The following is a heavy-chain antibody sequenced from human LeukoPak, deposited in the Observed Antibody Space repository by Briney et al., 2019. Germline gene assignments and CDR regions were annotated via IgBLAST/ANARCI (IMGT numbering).Heavy chain of an antibody. CDR2: IIPIFGTA. V-gene: IGHV1-69*05. D-gene: IGHD3-22*01. Sequence: SVKVSCKASGGTFSSYAISWVRQAPGQGLEWMGGIIPIFGTANYAQKFQGRVTITTDESTSTAYMELSSLRSEDTAVYYCAIYDSSGYYYGWFDPWGQGTLVTVSS. CDR3: AIYDSSGYYYGWFDP. J-gene: IGHJ5*02. CDR1: GGTFSSYA.